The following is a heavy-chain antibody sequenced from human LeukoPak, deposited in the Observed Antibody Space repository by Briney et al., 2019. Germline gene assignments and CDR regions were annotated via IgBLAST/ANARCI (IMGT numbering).Heavy chain of an antibody. Sequence: GGSLRLSCVASGFVFRSYGMNWVRQAPGKGLEWVSGIYTNGRDTRYADSVKGRFTISRDNSKNTLYLQMHSLRVEDTAVYYCAHLVWEYVGGLDVWGQGTTVTVSS. J-gene: IGHJ6*02. D-gene: IGHD1-26*01. V-gene: IGHV3-23*05. CDR3: AHLVWEYVGGLDV. CDR2: IYTNGRDT. CDR1: GFVFRSYG.